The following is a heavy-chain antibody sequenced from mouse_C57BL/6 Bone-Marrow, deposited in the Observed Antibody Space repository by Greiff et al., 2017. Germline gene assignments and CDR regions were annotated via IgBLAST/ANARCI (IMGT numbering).Heavy chain of an antibody. D-gene: IGHD2-4*01. CDR2: IYPRSGNT. CDR3: ARESIYYDYDGGCY. Sequence: VQLQQSGAELARPGASVKLSCKASGYTFTSYGISWVKQRTGQGLEWIGEIYPRSGNTYYNEKFKGNATLTADKSSSTAYMELRSLTSEDSAVYFCARESIYYDYDGGCYWGQGTTLTVSS. CDR1: GYTFTSYG. V-gene: IGHV1-81*01. J-gene: IGHJ2*01.